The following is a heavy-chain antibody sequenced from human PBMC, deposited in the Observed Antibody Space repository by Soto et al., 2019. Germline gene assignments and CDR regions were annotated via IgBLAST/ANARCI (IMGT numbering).Heavy chain of an antibody. V-gene: IGHV4-59*01. Sequence: PSETLSLTCTVSGGSISGYYWSWSRQPPGKGLEWIGYIYYSGSSNYNPSLKSRVTISLDTSKNQFSLRLRSVTAADTAVYYCARARYDSSGYYYFDYWGQGTLVTVSS. D-gene: IGHD3-22*01. CDR2: IYYSGSS. CDR3: ARARYDSSGYYYFDY. CDR1: GGSISGYY. J-gene: IGHJ4*02.